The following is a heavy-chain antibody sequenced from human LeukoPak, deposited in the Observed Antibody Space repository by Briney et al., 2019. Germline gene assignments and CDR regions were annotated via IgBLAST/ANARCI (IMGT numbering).Heavy chain of an antibody. V-gene: IGHV3-11*04. Sequence: PGGSLRLSCAASGFTFSDYYMSWIRQAPGKGLEWVSYISSSGSTIYYADSVKGRFTISRDNAKNSLYLQMNSLRAEDTAVYYCARDRLVVVPAAHIDAFDIWGQGTMVTVSS. J-gene: IGHJ3*02. D-gene: IGHD2-2*01. CDR3: ARDRLVVVPAAHIDAFDI. CDR1: GFTFSDYY. CDR2: ISSSGSTI.